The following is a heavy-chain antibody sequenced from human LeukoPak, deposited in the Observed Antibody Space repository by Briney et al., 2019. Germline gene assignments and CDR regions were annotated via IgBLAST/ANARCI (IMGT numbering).Heavy chain of an antibody. D-gene: IGHD3-22*01. CDR2: ISGSGGST. CDR3: AKKFYYYDSSGQPGYFDY. V-gene: IGHV3-23*01. Sequence: PSETLSLTCTVSGGSISSYYWSWVRQAPGKGLEWVSAISGSGGSTYYADSVKGRFTISRDNSKNTLYLQMNSLRAEDTAVYYCAKKFYYYDSSGQPGYFDYWGQGTLVTVSS. J-gene: IGHJ4*02. CDR1: GGSISSYY.